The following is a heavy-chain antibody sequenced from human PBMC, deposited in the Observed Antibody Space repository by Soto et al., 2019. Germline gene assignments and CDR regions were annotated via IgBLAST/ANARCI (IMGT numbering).Heavy chain of an antibody. CDR3: ATLPPRVVVALAAFPS. V-gene: IGHV4-34*01. D-gene: IGHD2-21*01. CDR2: INHSGST. CDR1: GGSFSGYY. J-gene: IGHJ5*02. Sequence: SETLSLTCAVYGGSFSGYYWSWIRQPPGKGLEWIGEINHSGSTNYNPSLKSRVTISVDTSKNQFSLKLSSVTAADSAIYYCATLPPRVVVALAAFPSWGQGSLVT.